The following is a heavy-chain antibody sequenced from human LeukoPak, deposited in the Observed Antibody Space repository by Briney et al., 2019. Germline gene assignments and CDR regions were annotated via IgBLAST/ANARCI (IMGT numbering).Heavy chain of an antibody. D-gene: IGHD6-19*01. J-gene: IGHJ4*02. Sequence: SGGSLRLSCAASGITFSSYAMHWVRQAPGKGLEWVAVISYDGSNKYYADSVKGRFTISRDNSKNTLYLQMNSLRAEDTAVYYCARDLLAVAATGIGFDYWGQGTLVTVSS. CDR1: GITFSSYA. V-gene: IGHV3-30*04. CDR3: ARDLLAVAATGIGFDY. CDR2: ISYDGSNK.